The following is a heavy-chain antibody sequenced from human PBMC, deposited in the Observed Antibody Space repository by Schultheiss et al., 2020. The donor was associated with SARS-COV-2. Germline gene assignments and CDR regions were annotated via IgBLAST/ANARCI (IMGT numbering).Heavy chain of an antibody. CDR2: ISSSGGTI. D-gene: IGHD1-26*01. CDR1: GFTFSNYE. V-gene: IGHV3-48*03. J-gene: IGHJ6*02. CDR3: ARDWEEYGMDV. Sequence: GGSLRLSFAASGFTFSNYEMNWVRQAPGKGLEWVSYISSSGGTIYYADSVKGRFTISRDNAKNSLYLQMNSLRAEDTAVYYCARDWEEYGMDVWGQGTTVTVSS.